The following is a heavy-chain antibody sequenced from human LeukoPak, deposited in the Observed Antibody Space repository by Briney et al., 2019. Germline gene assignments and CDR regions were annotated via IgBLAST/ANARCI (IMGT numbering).Heavy chain of an antibody. J-gene: IGHJ4*02. V-gene: IGHV3-23*01. Sequence: GGSLRLSCAASGFTFSSYAMSWVRQAPGKGLEWVSAISGSGGSTYYADSVKGRFTISRDNSKNMLYLQMNSLRAEDTAVYYCAKGGKGDYDFWSGYPNGAGFDYWGQGTLVTVSS. CDR3: AKGGKGDYDFWSGYPNGAGFDY. CDR2: ISGSGGST. CDR1: GFTFSSYA. D-gene: IGHD3-3*01.